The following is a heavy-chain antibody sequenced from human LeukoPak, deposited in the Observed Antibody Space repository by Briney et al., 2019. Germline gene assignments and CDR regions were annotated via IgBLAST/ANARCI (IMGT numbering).Heavy chain of an antibody. J-gene: IGHJ4*02. CDR1: GFTFSSSA. CDR3: AKQLGYCSDGSCYFPY. D-gene: IGHD2-15*01. CDR2: TSNNGGYT. Sequence: GGSLRLSCAASGFTFSSSAMSWVRQARGKGLEWVSATSNNGGYTYYADSVQGRFTISRDNSKSTLCLQMNSLRAEDTAVYYCAKQLGYCSDGSCYFPYWGQGTLVTVSS. V-gene: IGHV3-23*01.